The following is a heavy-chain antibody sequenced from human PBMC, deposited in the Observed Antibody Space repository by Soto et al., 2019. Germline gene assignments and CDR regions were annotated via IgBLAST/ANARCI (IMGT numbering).Heavy chain of an antibody. CDR2: IYYSGST. CDR1: GSSISSGDYY. D-gene: IGHD2-2*01. CDR3: ARGCSSTSCYADPDY. J-gene: IGHJ4*02. Sequence: PSETLSLTCPVSGSSISSGDYYWSWIRQPPGKGLEWIGYIYYSGSTYYNPSLKSRVTISVDTSKNQFSLKLSSVTAADTAVYYCARGCSSTSCYADPDYWGQGTLVTVSS. V-gene: IGHV4-30-4*01.